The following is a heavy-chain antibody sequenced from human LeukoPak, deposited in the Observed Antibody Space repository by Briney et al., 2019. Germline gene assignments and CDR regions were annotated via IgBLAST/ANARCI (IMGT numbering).Heavy chain of an antibody. J-gene: IGHJ4*02. CDR1: GGSISSYY. Sequence: SETLSLTCTVSGGSISSYYWTWIRQPPGKGLEWIGYIYYSGSTNYNPSLKSRVTISLDTSKNQFSLKLSSVTAADTAVYYCARDIIAAAGRVDYWGQGTLVTVSS. V-gene: IGHV4-59*08. CDR3: ARDIIAAAGRVDY. D-gene: IGHD6-13*01. CDR2: IYYSGST.